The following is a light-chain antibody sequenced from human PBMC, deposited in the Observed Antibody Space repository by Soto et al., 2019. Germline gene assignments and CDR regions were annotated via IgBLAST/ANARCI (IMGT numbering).Light chain of an antibody. CDR1: QSVSSSY. Sequence: EIVLTQSPGTLSLSPGERATLSRRASQSVSSSYLAWYQQKPGQAPRLLIYGASSRATGIPDRFSGSGSGTDFTLTISRLEPEDFAVYFCQQYDNWPYTFGQGTKLEIK. J-gene: IGKJ2*01. V-gene: IGKV3-20*01. CDR2: GAS. CDR3: QQYDNWPYT.